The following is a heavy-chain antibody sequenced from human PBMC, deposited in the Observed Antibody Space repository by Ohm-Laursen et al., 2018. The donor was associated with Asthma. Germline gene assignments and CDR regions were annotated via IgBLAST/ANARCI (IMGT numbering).Heavy chain of an antibody. CDR1: GFTFSNYS. D-gene: IGHD3-3*01. CDR2: ISSSSRYI. J-gene: IGHJ4*02. Sequence: GSLRLSCAASGFTFSNYSMNWVRQAPGKGLEWVSSISSSSRYIYYADSMKGRVSISRDNAKNSMDLQMDRLRAEDTAVYYCARGMLISGVVITAYDNWGQGVLVNVSS. V-gene: IGHV3-21*01. CDR3: ARGMLISGVVITAYDN.